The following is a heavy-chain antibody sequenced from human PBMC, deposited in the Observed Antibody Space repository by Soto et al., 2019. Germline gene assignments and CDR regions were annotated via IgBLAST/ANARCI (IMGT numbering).Heavy chain of an antibody. CDR3: ARVPSP. J-gene: IGHJ5*02. Sequence: SETLSLTCAVSGDSFNSGGYSWSWIRQPPGKGLEWIGYIYHSGSTYYNPSLKSRVAISVDRSNNQFSLKLSSVTAADTAVYYCARVPSPWGQGTLVTVSS. CDR2: IYHSGST. CDR1: GDSFNSGGYS. V-gene: IGHV4-30-2*01.